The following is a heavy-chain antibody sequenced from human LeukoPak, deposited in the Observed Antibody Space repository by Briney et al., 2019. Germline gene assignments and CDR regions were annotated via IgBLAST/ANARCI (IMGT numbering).Heavy chain of an antibody. CDR3: AKASAGSSWFLGDDY. CDR1: GFTFSSYA. J-gene: IGHJ4*02. CDR2: ISYDGSNK. D-gene: IGHD6-13*01. V-gene: IGHV3-30-3*01. Sequence: PGGSLRLSCAASGFTFSSYAMHWVRQAPGKGLEWVAVISYDGSNKYYADSVKGRFTIFRDNSKNTLFLQMNNLRADDTAVYYCAKASAGSSWFLGDDYWGQGTLVTVSS.